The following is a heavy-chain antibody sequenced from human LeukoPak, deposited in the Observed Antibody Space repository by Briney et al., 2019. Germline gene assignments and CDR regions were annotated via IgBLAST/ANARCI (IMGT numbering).Heavy chain of an antibody. V-gene: IGHV3-21*01. CDR1: GFTFSSYS. Sequence: GGSLRLSCAASGFTFSSYSMNWVRQAPGKGLEWVSSISASSNYIYYADSLKGRFTISRDNAKNSLYLQMNSLRAEDMAVYFCARGAGIAGGSYFDYWGQGTLVTVSS. J-gene: IGHJ4*02. D-gene: IGHD6-13*01. CDR3: ARGAGIAGGSYFDY. CDR2: ISASSNYI.